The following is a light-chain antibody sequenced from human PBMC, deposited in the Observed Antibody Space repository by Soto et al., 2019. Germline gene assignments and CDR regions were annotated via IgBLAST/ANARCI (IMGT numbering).Light chain of an antibody. CDR1: SSDVGGYNY. CDR2: EVT. CDR3: SSYATTFTLV. J-gene: IGLJ2*01. V-gene: IGLV2-14*01. Sequence: QSVLTQPGSVSGSPGQSITISCSGTSSDVGGYNYVSWYQHHPGKVPKIIIYEVTHRASGVSDRFSGSKSGNTASLTISGLQAEDEADYYCSSYATTFTLVFGGGTKLTVL.